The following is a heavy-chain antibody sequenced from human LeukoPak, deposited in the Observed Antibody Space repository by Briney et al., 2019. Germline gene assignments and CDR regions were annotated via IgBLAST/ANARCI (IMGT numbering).Heavy chain of an antibody. CDR3: ARDLVPETYYDPWGAFDI. J-gene: IGHJ3*02. V-gene: IGHV4-59*01. D-gene: IGHD3-3*01. Sequence: SETLSLTCTVSGDSISNYYWSWLRQPPGKGLEWIGYINYSGSTNYNPSLKSRVTISEDTSKNQFSLKLNSVTAADTAVYYCARDLVPETYYDPWGAFDIWGQGTMVTVSS. CDR1: GDSISNYY. CDR2: INYSGST.